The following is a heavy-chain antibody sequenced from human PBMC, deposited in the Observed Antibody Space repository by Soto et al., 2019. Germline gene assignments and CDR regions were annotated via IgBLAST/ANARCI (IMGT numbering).Heavy chain of an antibody. D-gene: IGHD3-3*01. V-gene: IGHV3-30-3*01. CDR1: GFTFSSYA. Sequence: QVQLVESGGGVVQPGRSLRLSCAASGFTFSSYAMHWVRQAPGKGLEWVAVISYDGSNKYYADSVKGRFTISRDNSKNXLYLQMNSLRAEDTAVYYCARGYDFWSGYTYGMDVWGQGTTVTVSS. CDR2: ISYDGSNK. CDR3: ARGYDFWSGYTYGMDV. J-gene: IGHJ6*02.